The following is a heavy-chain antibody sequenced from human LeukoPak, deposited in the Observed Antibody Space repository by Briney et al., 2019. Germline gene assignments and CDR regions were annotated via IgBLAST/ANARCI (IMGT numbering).Heavy chain of an antibody. J-gene: IGHJ4*02. CDR2: IRYDGSNK. CDR3: AKAIYGDYAARRYYFDY. D-gene: IGHD4-17*01. Sequence: GGSLRLSCAASGFTFSSYGMHWVRQAPGKGLEWVAFIRYDGSNKYYADSVKGRFAISRDNSKNTLYLQMNSLRAEDTAVYYCAKAIYGDYAARRYYFDYWGQGTLVTVSS. V-gene: IGHV3-30*02. CDR1: GFTFSSYG.